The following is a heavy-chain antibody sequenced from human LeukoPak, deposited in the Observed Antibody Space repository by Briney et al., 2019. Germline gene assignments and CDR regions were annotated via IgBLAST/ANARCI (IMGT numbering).Heavy chain of an antibody. Sequence: GGSLRLSCAASGFTFSSYGMHWVRQAPGKGLEWVAVISYDGSNKYYADSVKGRFTISRDNSKNTLYLQMNSLRADDTAVYYCAKYRLIWLPAPVFDYWGQGTLVTVSS. CDR1: GFTFSSYG. D-gene: IGHD5-12*01. CDR3: AKYRLIWLPAPVFDY. J-gene: IGHJ4*02. V-gene: IGHV3-30*18. CDR2: ISYDGSNK.